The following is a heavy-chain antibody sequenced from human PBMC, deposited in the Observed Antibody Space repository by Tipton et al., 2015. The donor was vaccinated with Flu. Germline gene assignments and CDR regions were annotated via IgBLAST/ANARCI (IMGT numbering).Heavy chain of an antibody. CDR2: VHRSGNG. CDR3: ARRDYSNYVSEPRNWFDL. CDR1: GDSIGSNYF. Sequence: TLSLTCSVSGDSIGSNYFWAWIRQPPGKGLEWVANVHRSGNGYYNPSLRSRVTISVDTSRNQFSLKMSSVTATDTAVYYCARRDYSNYVSEPRNWFDLWGQGTPVTVSS. J-gene: IGHJ5*02. V-gene: IGHV4-38-2*01. D-gene: IGHD4-11*01.